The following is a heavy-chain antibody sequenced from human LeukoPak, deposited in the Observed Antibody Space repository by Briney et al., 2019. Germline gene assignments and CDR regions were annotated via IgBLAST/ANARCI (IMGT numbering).Heavy chain of an antibody. CDR2: IYYSGST. D-gene: IGHD5-18*01. J-gene: IGHJ5*02. CDR1: GGSISSYY. CDR3: ARQYSYGSSWFDP. Sequence: KPSETLSLTCTVSGGSISSYYWSWIRQPPGKGLEWIGYIYYSGSTNYNPSLKSRVTISVDTSKNQFSLKLSSVTAADTAVYYCARQYSYGSSWFDPWGQGTLVTVSS. V-gene: IGHV4-59*01.